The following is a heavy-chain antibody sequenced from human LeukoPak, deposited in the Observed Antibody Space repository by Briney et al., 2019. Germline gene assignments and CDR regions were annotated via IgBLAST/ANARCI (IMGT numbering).Heavy chain of an antibody. CDR1: GFTFDDYA. D-gene: IGHD5-18*01. J-gene: IGHJ4*02. Sequence: GGSLRLSCAASGFTFDDYAMHWVRQAPGKGLEGVSGISWNSGSIGYADSVKGRFTISRDNAKNSLYLQMNNLRAEDTALYYCAKDKDSYGYDPFDYWGQGTLVTVSS. CDR3: AKDKDSYGYDPFDY. V-gene: IGHV3-9*01. CDR2: ISWNSGSI.